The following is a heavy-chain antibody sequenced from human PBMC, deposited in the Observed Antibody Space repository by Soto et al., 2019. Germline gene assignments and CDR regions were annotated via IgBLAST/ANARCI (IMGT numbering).Heavy chain of an antibody. CDR2: ISYDGSNK. V-gene: IGHV3-30*18. J-gene: IGHJ6*02. D-gene: IGHD6-19*01. Sequence: QAQLVESGGGVVQPGRSLRLSCAASGFTFSSYGMHWVRQAPGKGLEWVAVISYDGSNKYYADSVKGRFTISRDNSKNTLYLQMNSLRAEDTAVYYCAKDRGWLAERYYYGMDVWGQGTTVTVSS. CDR3: AKDRGWLAERYYYGMDV. CDR1: GFTFSSYG.